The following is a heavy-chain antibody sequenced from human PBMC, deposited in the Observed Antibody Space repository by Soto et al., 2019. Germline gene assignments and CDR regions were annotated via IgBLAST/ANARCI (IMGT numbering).Heavy chain of an antibody. D-gene: IGHD6-19*01. CDR2: IYWDDDK. V-gene: IGHV2-5*02. CDR3: AHIVVAGLGYYFDY. Sequence: QITLKESGPTLVKPTQTLTLTCTFSGFSLSSTRMAVGWIRQPPGKALEWLALIYWDDDKRYSPFLKSRLTLTMDTSKNQVVLTMSNMDPVDTARYYCAHIVVAGLGYYFDYWGQGTLVTVSS. J-gene: IGHJ4*02. CDR1: GFSLSSTRMA.